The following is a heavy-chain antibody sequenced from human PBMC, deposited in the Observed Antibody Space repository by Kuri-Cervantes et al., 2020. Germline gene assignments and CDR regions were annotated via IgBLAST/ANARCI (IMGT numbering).Heavy chain of an antibody. J-gene: IGHJ4*02. D-gene: IGHD4-17*01. CDR1: GFTFSSYA. CDR2: ISYDGSNK. V-gene: IGHV3-30-3*01. CDR3: ARDLEDYGDYEGGYFDY. Sequence: SCAASGFTFSSYAMHWVRQAPGKGLEWVAVISYDGSNKYYADSVKGRFTIPRDNSKNTLYLQMNSLRAEDTAVYYCARDLEDYGDYEGGYFDYWGQGTLVTVSS.